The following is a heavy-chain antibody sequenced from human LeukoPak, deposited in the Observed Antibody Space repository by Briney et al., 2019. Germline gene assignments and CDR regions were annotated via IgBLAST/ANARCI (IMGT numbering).Heavy chain of an antibody. V-gene: IGHV4-4*02. CDR1: GGSISNGNW. Sequence: PSETLSLTCGVSGGSISNGNWWSWVRQPPGKGLEWIGEIYRTGDANYNPSLKSRVTISVDKSKNQFSLSLKSVTAADTAVYYCARGRGDPGYYYYYMDVWGKGTTVTVSS. CDR2: IYRTGDA. CDR3: ARGRGDPGYYYYYMDV. D-gene: IGHD2-21*01. J-gene: IGHJ6*03.